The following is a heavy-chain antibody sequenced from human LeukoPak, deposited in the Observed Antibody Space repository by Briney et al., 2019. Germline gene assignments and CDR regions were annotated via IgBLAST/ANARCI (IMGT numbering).Heavy chain of an antibody. CDR2: INRSGST. Sequence: SETLSLTCAVYGGSFSGYYWSWIRQPPGKGLEWIGEINRSGSTNYNPSLKSRVTISVDTSKNQFSLKLSSVTAADTAVYYCARLYYYGSGSSDWGQGTLVTVSS. CDR1: GGSFSGYY. V-gene: IGHV4-34*01. CDR3: ARLYYYGSGSSD. J-gene: IGHJ4*02. D-gene: IGHD3-10*01.